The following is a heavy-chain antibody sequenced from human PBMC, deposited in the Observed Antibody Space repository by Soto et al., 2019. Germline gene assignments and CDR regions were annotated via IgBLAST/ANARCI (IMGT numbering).Heavy chain of an antibody. CDR3: ASLIFPDDGHFDY. CDR1: GFTFSSYS. V-gene: IGHV3-21*01. CDR2: ISSSSSYI. Sequence: GGSLRLSCAASGFTFSSYSMNWVRQAPGKGLEWVSSISSSSSYIYYADSVKGRFTISRDNAKNSLYLQMNSLRAEDTAVYYCASLIFPDDGHFDYWGQGTLVTVSS. D-gene: IGHD1-1*01. J-gene: IGHJ4*02.